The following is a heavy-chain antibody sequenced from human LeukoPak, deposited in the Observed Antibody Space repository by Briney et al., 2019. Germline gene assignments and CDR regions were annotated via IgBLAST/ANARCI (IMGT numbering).Heavy chain of an antibody. D-gene: IGHD1-1*01. Sequence: ASVRVSCKGSGYTFSYFGINWVRQAPGQGLEWMGWINGYNGNTNYAQKSEGRLSLTTDTATSTVYMELKNLTSDDTAVYFCARGLDAASGLANFDYWGQGTLITVSS. CDR2: INGYNGNT. J-gene: IGHJ4*02. CDR1: GYTFSYFG. V-gene: IGHV1-18*01. CDR3: ARGLDAASGLANFDY.